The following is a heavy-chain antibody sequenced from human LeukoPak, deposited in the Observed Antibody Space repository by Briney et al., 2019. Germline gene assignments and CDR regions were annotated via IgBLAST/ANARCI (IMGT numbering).Heavy chain of an antibody. CDR3: ARDSAGNDY. D-gene: IGHD6-13*01. J-gene: IGHJ4*02. CDR1: GFTFSTYW. CDR2: IKQDGSEK. Sequence: PGGSLRLSCAASGFTFSTYWMSWVRQAPGKRLEWVANIKQDGSEKYYVDSVKGRFTISRDNAKNSLYLQMNSLRAEDTAMYYCARDSAGNDYWGQGTLVTVSS. V-gene: IGHV3-7*01.